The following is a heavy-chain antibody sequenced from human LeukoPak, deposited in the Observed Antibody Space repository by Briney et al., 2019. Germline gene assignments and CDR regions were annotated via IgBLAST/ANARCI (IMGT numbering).Heavy chain of an antibody. CDR2: INPKSGGT. Sequence: GASVKVSCKASGYTFTGYYMHWVRQAPGQGLEWMGWINPKSGGTSYAKNFQGRVTMTSDTSINTAYMELSRPRSDDTAVYYCASPFDFNVWGQGTMVTVSS. CDR3: ASPFDFNV. CDR1: GYTFTGYY. D-gene: IGHD3-9*01. J-gene: IGHJ3*01. V-gene: IGHV1-2*02.